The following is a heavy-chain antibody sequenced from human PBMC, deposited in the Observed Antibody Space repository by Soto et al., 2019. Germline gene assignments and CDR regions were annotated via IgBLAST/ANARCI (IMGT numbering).Heavy chain of an antibody. D-gene: IGHD6-13*01. V-gene: IGHV1-8*01. Sequence: ASVKVSCKASGYTFTSYDINWVRQATGQGLEWMGWMNPNSGNTGYAQKFQDRVTMTRNTSISTAYMELSSLRSEDTAVYYCARVRYSSSWYEFHYFDYWGQGTLVTVSS. CDR2: MNPNSGNT. CDR3: ARVRYSSSWYEFHYFDY. J-gene: IGHJ4*02. CDR1: GYTFTSYD.